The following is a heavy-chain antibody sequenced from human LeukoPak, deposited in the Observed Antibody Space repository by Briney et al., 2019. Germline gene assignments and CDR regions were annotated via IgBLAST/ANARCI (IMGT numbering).Heavy chain of an antibody. CDR2: IYYSGST. CDR1: GASVSSGGYY. V-gene: IGHV4-61*08. D-gene: IGHD3-22*01. CDR3: AGEPGLDAFDI. Sequence: SETLSLTCTASGASVSSGGYYWSCIRPPPGKGLEWIGNIYYSGSTNYNPSLNSRVTISVDTSKNQFSLKLSSGAAADTAVYYCAGEPGLDAFDIWAQGTIVSVSS. J-gene: IGHJ3*02.